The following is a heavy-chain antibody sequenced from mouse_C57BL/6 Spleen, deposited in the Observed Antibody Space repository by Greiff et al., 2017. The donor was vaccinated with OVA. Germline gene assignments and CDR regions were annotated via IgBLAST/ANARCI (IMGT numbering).Heavy chain of an antibody. CDR2: ISDGGSYT. V-gene: IGHV5-4*03. D-gene: IGHD4-1*01. CDR3: ARALTGTRYFDV. CDR1: GFTFSSYA. Sequence: EVKVVESGGGLVKPGGSLKLSCAASGFTFSSYAMSWVRQTPEKRLEWVATISDGGSYTYYPDNVKGRFTISRDNAKNNLYLQMSHLKSEDTAMYYCARALTGTRYFDVWGTGTTVTVSS. J-gene: IGHJ1*03.